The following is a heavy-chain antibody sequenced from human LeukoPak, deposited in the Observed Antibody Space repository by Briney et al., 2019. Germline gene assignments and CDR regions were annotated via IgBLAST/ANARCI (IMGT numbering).Heavy chain of an antibody. D-gene: IGHD5-18*01. Sequence: GGSLRLSCAASGFTFSSYSMNWVRQAPGKGLEWVSYISSSSSTIYYADSVKGRFTISRDNAKNSLYLQMNSLRAEDTAVYYCAGGIRYGYGKRAVTGFDYWGQGTLVTVSS. CDR3: AGGIRYGYGKRAVTGFDY. CDR2: ISSSSSTI. V-gene: IGHV3-48*01. CDR1: GFTFSSYS. J-gene: IGHJ4*02.